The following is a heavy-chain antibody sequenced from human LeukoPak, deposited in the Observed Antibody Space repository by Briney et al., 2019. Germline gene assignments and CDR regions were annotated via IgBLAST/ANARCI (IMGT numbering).Heavy chain of an antibody. D-gene: IGHD2-2*01. J-gene: IGHJ5*02. V-gene: IGHV1-18*01. Sequence: GASVKVSCKASGYTFTSYGISWVRQAPGQGLEWVGWISAYNGNTNYAQKLQGRVTMTTDTSTSTAYMELRSLRSDDTAVYYCARGRYCSSTSCYNWFDPWGQGTLVTVSS. CDR2: ISAYNGNT. CDR3: ARGRYCSSTSCYNWFDP. CDR1: GYTFTSYG.